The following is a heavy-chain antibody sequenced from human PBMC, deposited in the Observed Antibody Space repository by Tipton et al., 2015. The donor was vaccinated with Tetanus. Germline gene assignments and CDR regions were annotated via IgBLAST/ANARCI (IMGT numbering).Heavy chain of an antibody. J-gene: IGHJ6*02. CDR2: ISSSGTDI. CDR3: AVADRLSRSFYAMDV. V-gene: IGHV3-11*01. CDR1: GFTFKDYY. Sequence: SLRLSCAVSGFTFKDYYMSWIRQAPGKGLEWLSFISSSGTDIHYADSVKGRFTISRDNAESSLYLQMNSLRAEDTAVYYCAVADRLSRSFYAMDVWGQGTTVTVSS. D-gene: IGHD6-13*01.